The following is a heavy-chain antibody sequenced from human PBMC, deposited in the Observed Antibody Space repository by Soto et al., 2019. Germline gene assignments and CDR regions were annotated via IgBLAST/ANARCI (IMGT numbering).Heavy chain of an antibody. CDR2: INAGNGNT. V-gene: IGHV1-3*01. J-gene: IGHJ4*02. D-gene: IGHD6-13*01. CDR3: ARDGPMYSSSWYRFDY. Sequence: ASVKVSCKASGYTFTSYAMHWVRQAPGQRLELMGWINAGNGNTKYSQKFQGRVTITRDTSASTAYMELSSLRSEDTAVYYCARDGPMYSSSWYRFDYWGQGTLVTVSS. CDR1: GYTFTSYA.